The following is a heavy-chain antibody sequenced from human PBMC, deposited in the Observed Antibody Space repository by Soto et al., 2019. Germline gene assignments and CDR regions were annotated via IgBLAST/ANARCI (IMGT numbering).Heavy chain of an antibody. CDR1: GFTIRNYA. J-gene: IGHJ3*01. Sequence: EVQVLESGGDLAQPGRSLRLSCTASGFTIRNYAMSWVRQAPGTALEWVSGISGSSARTYYADSVKGRFTISKATSSNRLYLQMSILRVEDIAVYHCEGSGSWGQGTMVTVSS. V-gene: IGHV3-23*01. CDR3: EGSGS. CDR2: ISGSSART. D-gene: IGHD3-10*01.